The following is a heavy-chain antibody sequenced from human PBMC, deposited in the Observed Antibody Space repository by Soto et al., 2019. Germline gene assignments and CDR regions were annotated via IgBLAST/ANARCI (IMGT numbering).Heavy chain of an antibody. D-gene: IGHD6-19*01. J-gene: IGHJ3*02. Sequence: PGESLKISCKGSGYSFTSYWIGWVRQMPGQGLEWMGVIHPGDSDTRYSPSFQGQVTISADKSISTAYLQWSSLKASDTAMYYCARQLVAGYPEENGTFDIWGQGTMVTVSS. V-gene: IGHV5-51*01. CDR3: ARQLVAGYPEENGTFDI. CDR2: IHPGDSDT. CDR1: GYSFTSYW.